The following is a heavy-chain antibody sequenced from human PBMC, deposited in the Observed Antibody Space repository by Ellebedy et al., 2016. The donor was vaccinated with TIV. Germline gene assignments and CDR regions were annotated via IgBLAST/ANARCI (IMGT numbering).Heavy chain of an antibody. V-gene: IGHV3-7*01. J-gene: IGHJ5*02. CDR2: INYDGSVK. CDR3: VSRGSSSS. CDR1: GFAFSAYW. Sequence: GGSLRLSXAAYGFAFSAYWMSWVRQAPGNGLEWVANINYDGSVKYYVNSVKGRFTISRDNVKNSLSLQMNGLGVEDTAVYYCVSRGSSSSWGQGALVTVSS. D-gene: IGHD6-6*01.